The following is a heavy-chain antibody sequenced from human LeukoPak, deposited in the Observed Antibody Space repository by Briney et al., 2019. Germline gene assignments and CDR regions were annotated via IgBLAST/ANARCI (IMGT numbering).Heavy chain of an antibody. V-gene: IGHV4-34*01. CDR1: GGSFSGYY. D-gene: IGHD3-3*01. J-gene: IGHJ6*03. CDR3: ARIRTIFGVVITYYYYMDV. Sequence: SETLSLTCAVYGGSFSGYYWSWIRQPPGKGLEWIGEINHSGSTNYNPSLKSRVTMSVDTSKNQFSLKLSSVTAADTAVYYCARIRTIFGVVITYYYYMDVWGKGTTVTVSS. CDR2: INHSGST.